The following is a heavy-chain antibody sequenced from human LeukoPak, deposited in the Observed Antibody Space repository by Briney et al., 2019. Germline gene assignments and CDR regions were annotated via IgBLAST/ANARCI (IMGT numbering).Heavy chain of an antibody. D-gene: IGHD6-19*01. CDR2: ISYDGSNK. CDR3: ARAGGSSGWYWFDP. Sequence: GGSLRLSCAASGFTFSSYAMHWVRQAPGKGLEWVAVISYDGSNKYYADSVKGRFTISRDNSKNTLYLQMNSLRAEDTAVYYCARAGGSSGWYWFDPWAREPWSPSPQ. CDR1: GFTFSSYA. J-gene: IGHJ5*02. V-gene: IGHV3-30*01.